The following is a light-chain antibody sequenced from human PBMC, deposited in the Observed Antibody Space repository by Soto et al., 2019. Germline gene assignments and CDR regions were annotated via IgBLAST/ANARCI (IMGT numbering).Light chain of an antibody. CDR2: GAS. V-gene: IGKV3-15*01. Sequence: EKVMTQSPATLSVSPGERATLSCRASQSVSSNLAWYQQKPGQAPRLLIYGASTRATGIPARFSGSGSATEFSLTISSLQSEDFAVYYCQQFTNWPRTFGQGTKLEIK. CDR3: QQFTNWPRT. J-gene: IGKJ2*01. CDR1: QSVSSN.